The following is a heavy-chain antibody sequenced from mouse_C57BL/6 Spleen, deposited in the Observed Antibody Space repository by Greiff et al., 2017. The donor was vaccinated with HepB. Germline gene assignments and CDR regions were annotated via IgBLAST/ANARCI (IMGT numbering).Heavy chain of an antibody. D-gene: IGHD2-5*01. V-gene: IGHV1-55*01. J-gene: IGHJ2*01. CDR1: GYTFTSYW. CDR3: ARDHYSNLYYFDY. CDR2: IYPGSGST. Sequence: QVQLQQSGAELVKPGASVKMSCKASGYTFTSYWITWVKQRPGQGLEWIGDIYPGSGSTNYNEKFKSKATLTVDTSSSTAYMQLSSLTSEDSAVYYCARDHYSNLYYFDYWGQGTTLTVSS.